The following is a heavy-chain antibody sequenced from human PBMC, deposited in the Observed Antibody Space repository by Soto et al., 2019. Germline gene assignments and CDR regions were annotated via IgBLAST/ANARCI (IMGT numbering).Heavy chain of an antibody. Sequence: QVTLKESGPVLVKPTETLTLTCTVSGFSLNNARMGVSWIRQPTVKDLEWLAHIFSNDEKAYSTSLKSRLTSSKDTSNSQVVLTRTTMDPVDTATYYCARILVGDYSDYYFDYWCQGTLVTVSS. CDR2: IFSNDEK. D-gene: IGHD4-17*01. J-gene: IGHJ4*02. V-gene: IGHV2-26*01. CDR1: GFSLNNARMG. CDR3: ARILVGDYSDYYFDY.